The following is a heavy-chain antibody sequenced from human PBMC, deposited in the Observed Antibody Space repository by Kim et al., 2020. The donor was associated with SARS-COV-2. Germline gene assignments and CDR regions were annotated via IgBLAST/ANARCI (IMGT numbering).Heavy chain of an antibody. V-gene: IGHV1-2*02. D-gene: IGHD6-6*01. CDR2: INPNSGGT. CDR1: GYNFPDYY. Sequence: ASVKVSCKTSGYNFPDYYIHWVRQAPGQGLEWMGWINPNSGGTIYAQKFQGRVAMTRDTSISTAYMELSSLRSDDTALYYCAREEIHYSSSLDYWGLGTPVTVSS. J-gene: IGHJ4*02. CDR3: AREEIHYSSSLDY.